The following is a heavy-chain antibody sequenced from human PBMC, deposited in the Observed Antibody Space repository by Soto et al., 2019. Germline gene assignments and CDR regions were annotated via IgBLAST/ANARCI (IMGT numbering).Heavy chain of an antibody. CDR2: ISDDGDNR. J-gene: IGHJ5*02. CDR1: GFTFSTYT. Sequence: QVQLVESGGDVVQPGRSLRLSCTASGFTFSTYTMHWVRQSPGKGLEWLAFISDDGDNRYYAESVRGRFTISRDNSTNTLYLQLDSLTPEDTAVYYCARDGPIAAAGNNWFDPWGQGTLVTVSS. CDR3: ARDGPIAAAGNNWFDP. D-gene: IGHD6-13*01. V-gene: IGHV3-30-3*01.